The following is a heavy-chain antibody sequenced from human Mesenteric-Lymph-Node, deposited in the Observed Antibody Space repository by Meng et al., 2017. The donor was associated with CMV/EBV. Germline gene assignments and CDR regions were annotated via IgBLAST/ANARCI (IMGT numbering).Heavy chain of an antibody. V-gene: IGHV4-34*01. CDR1: GGSFSGYY. CDR3: ARGGAAVAEDGEYYFDY. Sequence: GSLRLSCAVYGGSFSGYYWSWIRQPPGKGLEWIGEINHSGGTNYNPSLKSRVTISVDTSKNQFSLKLSSVTAADTAVYYCARGGAAVAEDGEYYFDYWGQGTLVTVSS. J-gene: IGHJ4*02. D-gene: IGHD6-13*01. CDR2: INHSGGT.